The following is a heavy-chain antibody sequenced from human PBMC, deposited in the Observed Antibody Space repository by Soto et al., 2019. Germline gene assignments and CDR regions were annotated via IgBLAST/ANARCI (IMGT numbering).Heavy chain of an antibody. CDR3: AREAKGTAMVRGYFDL. CDR1: GGTFSSYA. D-gene: IGHD5-18*01. V-gene: IGHV1-69*12. Sequence: QVQLVQSGAEVKKPGSSVKVSCKASGGTFSSYAISWVRQAPGQGLEWMGGIIPIFGTANYAQEFQGRVTITEDQPSSTAYLELSSMRSDAAALSYCAREAKGTAMVRGYFDLWGRGTLVTVSS. CDR2: IIPIFGTA. J-gene: IGHJ2*01.